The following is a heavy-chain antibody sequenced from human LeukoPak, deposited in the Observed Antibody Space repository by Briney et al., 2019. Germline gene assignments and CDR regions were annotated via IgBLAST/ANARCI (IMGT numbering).Heavy chain of an antibody. CDR1: GFTFSSYS. Sequence: PGGSLRLSCAASGFTFSSYSMNWVRQAPGKGLEWVSSISSSSSYIYYADSVKGRFTISRDNAKNSVYQQMNSLRAEDTAVYYCAKADGDKPFDYWGQGTLVTVSS. CDR2: ISSSSSYI. CDR3: AKADGDKPFDY. J-gene: IGHJ4*02. V-gene: IGHV3-21*01. D-gene: IGHD4-17*01.